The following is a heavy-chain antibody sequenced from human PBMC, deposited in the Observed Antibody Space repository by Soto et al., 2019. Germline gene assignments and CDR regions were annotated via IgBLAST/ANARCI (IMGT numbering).Heavy chain of an antibody. CDR1: GGSISSVGHY. CDR2: IYYSGST. D-gene: IGHD6-25*01. J-gene: IGHJ6*02. Sequence: ASETLSLTCSVSGGSISSVGHYWTWIRQQPGKGLEWIGYIYYSGSTDYNPSLKSRVTISVDRSKNQFSLNLSSVTAADTAIYYCARESGGYDSSTRYGLDVWGQGTTVTVSS. CDR3: ARESGGYDSSTRYGLDV. V-gene: IGHV4-31*03.